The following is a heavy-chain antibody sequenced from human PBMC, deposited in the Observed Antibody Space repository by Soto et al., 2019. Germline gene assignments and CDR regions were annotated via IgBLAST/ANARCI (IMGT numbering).Heavy chain of an antibody. CDR3: AKGLYGYYYYGMDV. CDR1: GFTFSSYA. J-gene: IGHJ6*02. V-gene: IGHV3-23*01. D-gene: IGHD2-8*01. Sequence: GGSLRLSCAASGFTFSSYAMSWVRQAPEKGLEWVSAISGSGGSTYYADCVKGRFTISRDNSKNTLYLQMNSLRAEDTAVYYCAKGLYGYYYYGMDVWGQGTTVTVSS. CDR2: ISGSGGST.